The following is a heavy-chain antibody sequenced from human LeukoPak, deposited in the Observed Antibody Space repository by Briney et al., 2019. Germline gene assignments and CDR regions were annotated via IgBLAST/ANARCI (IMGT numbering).Heavy chain of an antibody. D-gene: IGHD6-19*01. Sequence: GASVKVSCKVSVYTLTELSMHWVRPAPGKGLEWMGDFDPDTGETIYAQKFQGRVTMTEDSSTDTAYMELSSLRSEDAAVYYCLLAVSGTEAYFDYWGQGTLVSVSS. CDR1: VYTLTELS. CDR2: FDPDTGET. J-gene: IGHJ4*02. CDR3: LLAVSGTEAYFDY. V-gene: IGHV1-24*01.